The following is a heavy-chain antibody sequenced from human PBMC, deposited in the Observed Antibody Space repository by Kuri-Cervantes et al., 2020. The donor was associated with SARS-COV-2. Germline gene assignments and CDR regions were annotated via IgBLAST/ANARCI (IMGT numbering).Heavy chain of an antibody. CDR1: RYTFTSYY. J-gene: IGHJ4*02. CDR3: AREGPEYSSSPDFDY. V-gene: IGHV1-2*02. D-gene: IGHD6-6*01. Sequence: ASVKVSCKASRYTFTSYYMHWVRQAPGQGLEWMGWINPNSGGTNYAQKFQGRVTMTRDTSISTAYMELSRLRSDDTAVYYCAREGPEYSSSPDFDYWGQGTLVTVSS. CDR2: INPNSGGT.